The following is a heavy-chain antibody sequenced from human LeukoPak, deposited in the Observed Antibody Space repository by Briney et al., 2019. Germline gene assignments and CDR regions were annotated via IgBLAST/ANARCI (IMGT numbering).Heavy chain of an antibody. Sequence: ASVKVSCKASGYTFTRYYMHWVRQAPGQGLEWMGWINPNSGGTNYAQKFQGRVTMTRDTSISTAYMELSRLRSDDTAVYYCARGHLGYCSSTSCYYWFDPWGQGTLVTVSS. D-gene: IGHD2-2*01. J-gene: IGHJ5*02. CDR2: INPNSGGT. CDR1: GYTFTRYY. V-gene: IGHV1-2*02. CDR3: ARGHLGYCSSTSCYYWFDP.